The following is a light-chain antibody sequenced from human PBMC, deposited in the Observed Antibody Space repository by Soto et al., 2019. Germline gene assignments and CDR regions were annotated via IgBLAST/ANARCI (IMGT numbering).Light chain of an antibody. CDR3: QQYNHGPPWT. J-gene: IGKJ1*01. CDR2: EAS. Sequence: EVVMTQSPATVPVSLGGRVTLSCRASQSVGSNLAWYQQKPGQPPRLLIYEASNRDTGVPTRFSGSGSGTEFTITTTSLQSEDFAVYYCQQYNHGPPWTVGQGTKVDIK. CDR1: QSVGSN. V-gene: IGKV3D-15*01.